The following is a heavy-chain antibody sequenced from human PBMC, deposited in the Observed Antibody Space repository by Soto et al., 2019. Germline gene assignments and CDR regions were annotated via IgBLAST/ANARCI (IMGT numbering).Heavy chain of an antibody. J-gene: IGHJ4*02. Sequence: GGSLRLSCAASGFTFSSYEMNWVRQAPGKGLEWVSYISSSGSTIYYADSVKGRFTISRDNAKNSLYLQMNSLRAEDTAVYYCARVLRAAAGTVYWGQGTLVTVS. CDR2: ISSSGSTI. D-gene: IGHD6-13*01. V-gene: IGHV3-48*03. CDR3: ARVLRAAAGTVY. CDR1: GFTFSSYE.